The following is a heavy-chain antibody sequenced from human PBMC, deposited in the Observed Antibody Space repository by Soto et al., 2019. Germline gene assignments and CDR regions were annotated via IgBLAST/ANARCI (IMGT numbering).Heavy chain of an antibody. CDR1: GFTFSSYA. Sequence: VQLLESGGGLVQPGASLRLSCAASGFTFSSYAMSWVRQAPGKGLEWVSAISGSGGSTYYAVSVKGRFTTSSDNSTYTLSLQMNGLKAEDTALYDGAEDLGDGDSYSSGDYWCQETLLTVCS. CDR2: ISGSGGST. J-gene: IGHJ4*02. V-gene: IGHV3-23*01. CDR3: AEDLGDGDSYSSGDY. D-gene: IGHD4-17*01.